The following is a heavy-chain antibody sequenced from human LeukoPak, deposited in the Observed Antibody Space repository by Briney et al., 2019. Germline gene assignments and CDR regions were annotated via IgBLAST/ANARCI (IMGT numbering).Heavy chain of an antibody. D-gene: IGHD5-18*01. CDR1: GGSISSSNW. V-gene: IGHV4-4*02. CDR2: IYHSGST. Sequence: SETLSLTCAVSGGSISSSNWWSWVRQPPGKGLEWIGEIYHSGSTNYNPSLKSRVTISVDKSKNQFSLKLSSVTAADAAVYYCARDRGYSYASTFDYWGQGTLVTVSS. CDR3: ARDRGYSYASTFDY. J-gene: IGHJ4*02.